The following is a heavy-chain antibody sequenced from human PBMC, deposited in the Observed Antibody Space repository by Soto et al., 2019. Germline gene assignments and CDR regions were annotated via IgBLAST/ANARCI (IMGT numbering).Heavy chain of an antibody. V-gene: IGHV1-69*13. CDR1: GGTFSSYA. J-gene: IGHJ3*02. Sequence: SVKVSCKASGGTFSSYAISWVRQAPGQGLEWMGGIIPIFGTANYAQKFQGRVTITADESTSTAYMELSSLRSEDTAVYYCVRDNDGSGYDLVGAFDIWGQGTMVTVSS. D-gene: IGHD5-12*01. CDR2: IIPIFGTA. CDR3: VRDNDGSGYDLVGAFDI.